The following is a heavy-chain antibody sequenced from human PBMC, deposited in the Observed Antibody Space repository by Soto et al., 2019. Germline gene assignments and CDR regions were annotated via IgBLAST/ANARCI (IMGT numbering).Heavy chain of an antibody. CDR2: IYYSGSI. CDR1: NGSISSSDYY. Sequence: QLQLQQSGPGLVKPSETPTLTCTVSNGSISSSDYYWGWIRQPPGKGLEWIATIYYSGSIYYNPSLKGRISISVDTSKNQFSLKLSSVTAADTAVYYCVRHQNRRGSWYWGDPWGQGTLVTVSS. D-gene: IGHD6-13*01. CDR3: VRHQNRRGSWYWGDP. J-gene: IGHJ5*02. V-gene: IGHV4-39*01.